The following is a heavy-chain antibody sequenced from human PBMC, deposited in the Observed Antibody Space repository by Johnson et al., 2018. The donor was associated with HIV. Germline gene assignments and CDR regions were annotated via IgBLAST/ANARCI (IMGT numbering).Heavy chain of an antibody. J-gene: IGHJ3*02. CDR2: IWYDGSNK. CDR3: AKDRRDGYNYGGGAFES. CDR1: GFTFSDYY. V-gene: IGHV3-30*02. D-gene: IGHD5-24*01. Sequence: QVQLVESGGGLVQPGGSLRVSCAASGFTFSDYYMSWIRQAPGKGLEWVAVIWYDGSNKYYADSVKGRFTISRDNSKNTLYLQRNSLRAEDTAVYYCAKDRRDGYNYGGGAFESGGQGTMVTVSS.